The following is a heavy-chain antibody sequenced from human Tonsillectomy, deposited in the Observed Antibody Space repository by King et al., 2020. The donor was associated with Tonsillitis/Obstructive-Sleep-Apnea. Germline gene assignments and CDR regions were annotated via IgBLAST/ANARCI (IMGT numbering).Heavy chain of an antibody. CDR1: GFTFSHYG. D-gene: IGHD4-11*01. J-gene: IGHJ4*02. CDR3: ARDLGNSYYVDY. CDR2: VWYDGSNE. Sequence: QLVQSGGGVVQPGRSLRLSCAASGFTFSHYGMHWVRQASGQGVDWVAGVWYDGSNEYYSDSVKGRFTISRDNSRNTVYLLVNSLGAEDTAVYYCARDLGNSYYVDYWGQGTLVTVSS. V-gene: IGHV3-33*01.